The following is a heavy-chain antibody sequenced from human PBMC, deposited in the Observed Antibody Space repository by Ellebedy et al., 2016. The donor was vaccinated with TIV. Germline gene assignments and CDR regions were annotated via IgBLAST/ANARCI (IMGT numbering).Heavy chain of an antibody. CDR2: INPNSGGT. V-gene: IGHV1-2*02. D-gene: IGHD5-12*01. CDR3: ARITYDRSSLTAFDI. Sequence: ASVKVSCKASGYTFTGYYMHWVRQAPGQGLEWMGWINPNSGGTNYAQKFQGRVTMTRDTSISTAYMELSRLRSNDTAVYYCARITYDRSSLTAFDIWGQGTMVTVSS. CDR1: GYTFTGYY. J-gene: IGHJ3*02.